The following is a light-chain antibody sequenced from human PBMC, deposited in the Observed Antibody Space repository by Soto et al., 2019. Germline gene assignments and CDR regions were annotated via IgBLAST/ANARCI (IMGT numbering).Light chain of an antibody. V-gene: IGLV1-51*01. CDR1: SSNIGNNY. CDR2: DNN. J-gene: IGLJ1*01. CDR3: GTWDSSLSAGDV. Sequence: QSALTQPPSVSAAPGQKVTISGSGSSSNIGNNYVSWYQQLPGTAPKLLIYDNNKRPSGIPDRFSGSKSGTSATLGITGLQTGDEADYYCGTWDSSLSAGDVFGTGTKVTVL.